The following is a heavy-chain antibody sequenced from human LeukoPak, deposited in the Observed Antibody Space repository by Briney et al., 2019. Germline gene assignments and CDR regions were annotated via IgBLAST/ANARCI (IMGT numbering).Heavy chain of an antibody. CDR2: ISYDGSNK. CDR1: GFTFSSYG. Sequence: GRSLRLSCAASGFTFSSYGMHWVRQAPGKGLEWVAVISYDGSNKYYADSVKDRFTISSDNSKNTLYLQMNSLRAEDTAVYYCAKDPGIVGATDYFDYWGQGTLVTVSS. J-gene: IGHJ4*02. D-gene: IGHD1-26*01. V-gene: IGHV3-30*18. CDR3: AKDPGIVGATDYFDY.